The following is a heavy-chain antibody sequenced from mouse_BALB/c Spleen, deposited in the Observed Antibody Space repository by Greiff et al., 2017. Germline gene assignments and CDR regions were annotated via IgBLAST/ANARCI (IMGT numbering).Heavy chain of an antibody. V-gene: IGHV3-2*02. CDR2: ISYSGST. Sequence: EVQLQESGPGLVKPSQSLSLTCTVTGYSITSDYAWNWIRQFPGNKLEWMGYISYSGSTSYNPSLKSRISITRDTSKNQFFLQLNSVTTEDTATYYCAREELDFNSLLRLRYFDVWGAGTTVTVSS. CDR1: GYSITSDYA. J-gene: IGHJ1*01. D-gene: IGHD1-2*01. CDR3: AREELDFNSLLRLRYFDV.